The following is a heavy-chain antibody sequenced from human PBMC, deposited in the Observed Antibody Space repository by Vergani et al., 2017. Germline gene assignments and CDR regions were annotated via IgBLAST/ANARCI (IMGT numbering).Heavy chain of an antibody. CDR1: GGSISSSSYY. CDR3: ARRQYSGSYSWVGGNNXFDP. J-gene: IGHJ5*02. V-gene: IGHV4-39*01. Sequence: QLQLQESGPGLVKPSETLSLTCTVSGGSISSSSYYWGWIRQPPGKGLEWIGSIYYSGSTYYNPSLKSRVTISVDTAKNQFSLKLSSVTAADTAVYYCARRQYSGSYSWVGGNNXFDPWGQGTLVTVSS. D-gene: IGHD1-26*01. CDR2: IYYSGST.